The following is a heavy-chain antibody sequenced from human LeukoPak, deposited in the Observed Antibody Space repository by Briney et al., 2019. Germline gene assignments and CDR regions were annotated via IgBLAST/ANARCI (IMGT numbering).Heavy chain of an antibody. CDR3: ASRGWFGDLFFDI. D-gene: IGHD3-10*01. CDR2: IYPGDSDT. V-gene: IGHV5-51*01. CDR1: GYSFTTYW. J-gene: IGHJ3*02. Sequence: GESLKISCKGSGYSFTTYWIGWVRQMPGKGLERMGIIYPGDSDTRYSPSFQGQVTISADKSISTAYLQWSSLKASDTAMYYCASRGWFGDLFFDIWGQGTMVTVSS.